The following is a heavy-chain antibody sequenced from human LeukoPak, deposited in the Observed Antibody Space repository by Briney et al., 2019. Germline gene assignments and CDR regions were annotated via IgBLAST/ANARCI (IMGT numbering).Heavy chain of an antibody. CDR3: AKDPRRYSRTGGYFDY. CDR1: RFTFSKFV. D-gene: IGHD6-13*01. CDR2: ISYDGSDK. V-gene: IGHV3-30*18. Sequence: GSLGPFCAASRFTFSKFVLHRVHQAPGKGLEWVAVISYDGSDKYYADSVKGRFTISRDNSKNTLYLQMNSLRAEDTAVYYCAKDPRRYSRTGGYFDYWGQGTLVTVSS. J-gene: IGHJ4*02.